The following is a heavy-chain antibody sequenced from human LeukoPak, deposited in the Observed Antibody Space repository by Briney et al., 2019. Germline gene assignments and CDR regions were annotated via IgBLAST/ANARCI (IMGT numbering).Heavy chain of an antibody. D-gene: IGHD6-6*01. CDR3: AAMYTSSHS. V-gene: IGHV4-39*07. CDR2: LSDSGST. CDR1: GGSISSSRYY. J-gene: IGHJ5*02. Sequence: ASETLSLTRTVSGGSISSSRYYWGWIRQTPGKGLEWIASLSDSGSTYYNPSLRSRLSISVDTSKNQFSLKLISVTAADTAVYYCAAMYTSSHSWGQGTLVTVSS.